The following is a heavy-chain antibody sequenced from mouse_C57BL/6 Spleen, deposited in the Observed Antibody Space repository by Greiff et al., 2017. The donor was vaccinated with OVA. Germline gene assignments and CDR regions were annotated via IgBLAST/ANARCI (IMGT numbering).Heavy chain of an antibody. CDR1: GYTFTDYY. V-gene: IGHV1-26*01. CDR2: INPNNGGT. Sequence: VQLQQSGPELVKPGASVKISCKASGYTFTDYYMNWVKQSHGKSLEWIGDINPNNGGTSYNQKFKGKATLTVDKSSSTAYMELRSLTSEDSAVYYCARFEGNSAWFAYWGQGTLVTVSA. D-gene: IGHD2-1*01. J-gene: IGHJ3*01. CDR3: ARFEGNSAWFAY.